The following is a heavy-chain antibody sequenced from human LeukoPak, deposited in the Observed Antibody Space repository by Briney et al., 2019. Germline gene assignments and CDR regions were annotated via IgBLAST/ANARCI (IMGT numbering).Heavy chain of an antibody. CDR2: INHSGST. V-gene: IGHV4-39*07. CDR1: GGSISSGSYY. Sequence: SETLSLTCTVSGGSISSGSYYWSWIRQPPGKGLEWIGEINHSGSTYYNPSLKSRVTVSVDTSKNQFSLNLSSVTAADTAVYYCARRRAFDIWGQGTMVTVSS. CDR3: ARRRAFDI. J-gene: IGHJ3*02.